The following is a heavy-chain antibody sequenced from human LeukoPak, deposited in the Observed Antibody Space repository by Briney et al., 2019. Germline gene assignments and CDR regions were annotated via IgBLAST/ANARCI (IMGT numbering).Heavy chain of an antibody. V-gene: IGHV4-34*01. CDR1: GGSISNYY. J-gene: IGHJ4*02. D-gene: IGHD3-10*01. Sequence: SETLSLTCTVSGGSISNYYWSWIRQPPGKGLEWIGEINHSGRTNYNPSLKSRVTISVDTSKKQFSLKLSSVTAADTAVYYCARGVDYYGVWGQGTLVTVSS. CDR2: INHSGRT. CDR3: ARGVDYYGV.